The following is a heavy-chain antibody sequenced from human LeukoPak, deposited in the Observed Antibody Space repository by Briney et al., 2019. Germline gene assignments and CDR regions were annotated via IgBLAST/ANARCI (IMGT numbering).Heavy chain of an antibody. CDR2: IKQDGGEK. CDR3: AKVGCSGGSCYSIDY. Sequence: PGGSLRLSCAASGVTFSRYWMSWVRQAPGKGLEWVANIKQDGGEKYYVDSVKGRFTISRDNAKNSLYLQMNSLRAEDTAVYYCAKVGCSGGSCYSIDYWGQGTLVTVSS. V-gene: IGHV3-7*03. D-gene: IGHD2-15*01. CDR1: GVTFSRYW. J-gene: IGHJ4*02.